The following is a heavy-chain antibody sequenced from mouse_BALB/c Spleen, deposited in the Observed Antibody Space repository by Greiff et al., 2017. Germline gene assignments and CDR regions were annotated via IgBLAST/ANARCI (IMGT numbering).Heavy chain of an antibody. CDR2: ISSGGST. D-gene: IGHD2-3*01. Sequence: EVKLMESGGGLVKPGGSLKLSCAASGFTFSSYAMSWVRQTPEKRLEWVASISSGGSTYYPDSVKGRFTISRDNARNILYLQMSSLRSEDTAMYYCARGHDGYYYFDYWGQGTTLTVSS. CDR3: ARGHDGYYYFDY. J-gene: IGHJ2*01. CDR1: GFTFSSYA. V-gene: IGHV5-6-5*01.